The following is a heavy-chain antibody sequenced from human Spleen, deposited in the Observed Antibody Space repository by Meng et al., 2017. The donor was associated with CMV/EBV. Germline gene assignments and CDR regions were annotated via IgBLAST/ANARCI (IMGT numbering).Heavy chain of an antibody. D-gene: IGHD3-3*01. J-gene: IGHJ6*02. Sequence: SETLSLTCTVSGGSISSSSYYWGWIRQPPGEGLEWIGSIYYSGSTYYNPSLKSRVTISVDTSKNQFSLKLSSVTAADTAVYYCARDRPYYDFWSGYYRDYYYYYGMDVWGQGTTVTSP. CDR3: ARDRPYYDFWSGYYRDYYYYYGMDV. CDR1: GGSISSSSYY. CDR2: IYYSGST. V-gene: IGHV4-39*07.